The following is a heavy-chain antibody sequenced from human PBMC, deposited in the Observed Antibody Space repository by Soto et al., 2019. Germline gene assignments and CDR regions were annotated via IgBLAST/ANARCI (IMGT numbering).Heavy chain of an antibody. D-gene: IGHD1-26*01. CDR3: ARVSGSYYYGMDV. CDR1: GGSISSGGYS. J-gene: IGHJ6*01. V-gene: IGHV4-30-2*01. CDR2: IYHSGST. Sequence: LSLTCVVSGGSISSGGYSWSWIRQPPGKGLEWIGYIYHSGSTYYNPSLKSRVTISVDRSKNQFSLKLSSVTAADTAVYYCARVSGSYYYGMDVWGQGTTVTVSS.